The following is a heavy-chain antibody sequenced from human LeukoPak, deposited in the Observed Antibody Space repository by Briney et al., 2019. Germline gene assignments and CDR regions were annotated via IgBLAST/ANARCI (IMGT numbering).Heavy chain of an antibody. Sequence: SETLSLTCTVSGGSISSYHWSWIRQPPGKGLEWIGYIYYSGSTNYNPSLKSRVTISVDTSKNQFSLKLSSVTAADTAVYYCARTSYDYVWGSYRDNWFDPWGQGTLVTVSS. J-gene: IGHJ5*02. D-gene: IGHD3-16*02. V-gene: IGHV4-59*01. CDR1: GGSISSYH. CDR3: ARTSYDYVWGSYRDNWFDP. CDR2: IYYSGST.